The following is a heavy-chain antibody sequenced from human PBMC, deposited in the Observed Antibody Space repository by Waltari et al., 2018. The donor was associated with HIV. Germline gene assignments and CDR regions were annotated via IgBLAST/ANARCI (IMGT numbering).Heavy chain of an antibody. V-gene: IGHV3-7*04. CDR2: IKQDGSEK. J-gene: IGHJ4*02. Sequence: EVQLVESGGGLVQPGGALRTSYAAPGFTFSRYWMGWVRQAPGKGLEWGANIKQDGSEKYYVDSVNGRFTISRDNAENSLYLQMNSLRAEDTAVYYCARGGFYGSGSKVNWGQGTLVTVSS. CDR1: GFTFSRYW. D-gene: IGHD3-10*01. CDR3: ARGGFYGSGSKVN.